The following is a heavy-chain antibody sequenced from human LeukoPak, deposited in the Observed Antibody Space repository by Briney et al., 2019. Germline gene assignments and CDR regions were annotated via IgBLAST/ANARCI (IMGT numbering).Heavy chain of an antibody. CDR2: IWYDGSKK. CDR3: ARDVFADSSGGSFDF. Sequence: PGRSLRLSCAASGFSFDTHGMHWVRQAPGKGLEWVAVIWYDGSKKYYADSVKGRLTISRDNSKKSLFLQMNSLRAEDTALYYCARDVFADSSGGSFDFWGQGTLVTVSS. J-gene: IGHJ4*02. V-gene: IGHV3-33*01. D-gene: IGHD3-16*01. CDR1: GFSFDTHG.